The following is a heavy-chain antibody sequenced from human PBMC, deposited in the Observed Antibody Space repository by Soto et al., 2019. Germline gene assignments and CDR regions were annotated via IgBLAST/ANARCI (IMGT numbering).Heavy chain of an antibody. CDR3: ARDPIVVVPAAMLWFDP. J-gene: IGHJ5*02. CDR1: GYTLTELS. CDR2: FDPEDGET. Sequence: ASVKVSCKVSGYTLTELSMHWVRQAPGKGLEWMGGFDPEDGETIYAQKFQGRVTMTEDTSTDTAYMELSSLRSEDTAVYYCARDPIVVVPAAMLWFDPWGQGTLVTVSS. V-gene: IGHV1-24*01. D-gene: IGHD2-2*01.